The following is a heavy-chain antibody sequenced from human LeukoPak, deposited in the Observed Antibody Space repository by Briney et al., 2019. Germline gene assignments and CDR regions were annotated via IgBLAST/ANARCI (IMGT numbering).Heavy chain of an antibody. Sequence: SEPLSLTCSVSGASINGYYRSWIRQPPGKGLECIGYIYYSGSTNYNPSLESRVTISLDTSRNQFSLRLRSVTAADTAVYFCARGTTGAYFGTPPYFDYWGQGSLVTVSS. CDR2: IYYSGST. CDR3: ARGTTGAYFGTPPYFDY. V-gene: IGHV4-59*01. CDR1: GASINGYY. J-gene: IGHJ4*02. D-gene: IGHD7-27*01.